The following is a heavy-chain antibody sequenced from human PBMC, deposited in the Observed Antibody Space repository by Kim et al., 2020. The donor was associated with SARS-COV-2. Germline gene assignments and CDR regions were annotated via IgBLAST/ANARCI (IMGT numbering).Heavy chain of an antibody. CDR1: GGSFSGYY. D-gene: IGHD1-26*01. Sequence: SETLSLTCAVYGGSFSGYYWSWIRQPPGKGLEWIGEINHSGSTNYNPSLKSRVTISVDTSKNQFSLKLSSVTAADTAVYYCARPRYSGSYGAFDIWGQGTMVTVSS. CDR3: ARPRYSGSYGAFDI. J-gene: IGHJ3*02. V-gene: IGHV4-34*01. CDR2: INHSGST.